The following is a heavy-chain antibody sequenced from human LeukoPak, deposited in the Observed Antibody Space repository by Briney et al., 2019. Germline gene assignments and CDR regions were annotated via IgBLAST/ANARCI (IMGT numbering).Heavy chain of an antibody. CDR2: ISYDGSNK. CDR3: AKAGSGWYLDY. J-gene: IGHJ4*02. D-gene: IGHD6-19*01. CDR1: GFTFSHYG. V-gene: IGHV3-30*18. Sequence: PGGSLRLSCAASGFTFSHYGVHWVRQAPGKGLEWVAVISYDGSNKYYADSVKGRFTISRDNSKNTLYLQMNSLRAEDTAVYYCAKAGSGWYLDYWGQGTLVTVSS.